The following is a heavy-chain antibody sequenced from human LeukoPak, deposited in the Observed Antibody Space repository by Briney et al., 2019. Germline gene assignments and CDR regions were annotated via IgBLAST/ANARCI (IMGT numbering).Heavy chain of an antibody. CDR2: FHYTGST. CDR1: GGSISPYY. J-gene: IGHJ4*02. D-gene: IGHD6-13*01. CDR3: ARAGGDLAAAGIDY. V-gene: IGHV4-59*12. Sequence: SETLSLTCTVSGGSISPYYWSWIRQPPGKGLEWIGHFHYTGSTNYNPSLKSRVTISVDTSKNQFSLKLSSVTAADTAVYYCARAGGDLAAAGIDYWGQGTLVTVSS.